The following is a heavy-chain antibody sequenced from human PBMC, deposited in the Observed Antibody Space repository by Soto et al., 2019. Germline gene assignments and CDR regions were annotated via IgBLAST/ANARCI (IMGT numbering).Heavy chain of an antibody. CDR2: IIPMVGMS. Sequence: ASVKVSCKASGYTFTSYGISWVRQAPGQGLEWMGRIIPMVGMSNYAQKFQGRVTIIADRSTNTTYMQLSSLRSEDTALYYCATSYGSGSRPFDSWGQGTPVTVSS. CDR1: GYTFTSYG. J-gene: IGHJ4*02. CDR3: ATSYGSGSRPFDS. D-gene: IGHD3-10*01. V-gene: IGHV1-69*04.